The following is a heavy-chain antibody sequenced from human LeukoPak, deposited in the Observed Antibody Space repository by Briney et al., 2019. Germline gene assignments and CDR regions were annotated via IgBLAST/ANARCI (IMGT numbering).Heavy chain of an antibody. D-gene: IGHD3-16*02. J-gene: IGHJ6*02. CDR3: VRDQKITFGGVIAPSVGLDV. CDR2: INAGNGNT. V-gene: IGHV1-3*01. CDR1: GYTFINYA. Sequence: ASMKVSCKASGYTFINYAIQWVRQAPGQRLEWMGWINAGNGNTQYSQKFQGRVTITRDTSASTVYMELSSLRSEDTAVYYCVRDQKITFGGVIAPSVGLDVWGQGTTVTVSS.